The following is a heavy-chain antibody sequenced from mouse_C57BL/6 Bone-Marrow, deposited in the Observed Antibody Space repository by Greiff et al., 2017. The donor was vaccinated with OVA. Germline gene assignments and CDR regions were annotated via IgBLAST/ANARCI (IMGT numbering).Heavy chain of an antibody. J-gene: IGHJ3*01. CDR3: VRQGVSWFAY. V-gene: IGHV10-1*01. Sequence: EVQLVESGGGLVQPKGSLKLSCAASGFSFNTYAMNWVRQAPGKGLEWVARIRSKSNNYATYYADSVKDRFTISRDDSESMLYLQMNNLKTEDTAMYYGVRQGVSWFAYWGQGTLVTVSA. CDR1: GFSFNTYA. CDR2: IRSKSNNYAT.